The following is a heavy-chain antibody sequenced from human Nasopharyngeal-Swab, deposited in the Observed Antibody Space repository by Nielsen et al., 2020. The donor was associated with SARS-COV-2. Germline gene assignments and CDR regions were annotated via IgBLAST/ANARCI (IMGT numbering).Heavy chain of an antibody. J-gene: IGHJ4*02. CDR1: GFTFSSYA. D-gene: IGHD4-17*01. V-gene: IGHV3-9*01. CDR2: ISWNSGSI. CDR3: AKGVDYGDYGRGFDY. Sequence: SLKISCVASGFTFSSYAMSWVRQAPGEGLEWVSGISWNSGSIGYADSVKGRFTISRDNAKNSLYLQMNSLRAEDTALYYCAKGVDYGDYGRGFDYWGQGTLVTVSS.